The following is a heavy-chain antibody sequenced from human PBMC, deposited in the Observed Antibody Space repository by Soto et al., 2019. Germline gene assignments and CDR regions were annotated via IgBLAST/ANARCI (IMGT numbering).Heavy chain of an antibody. CDR3: ARGIRIYYAMDV. Sequence: VQLVESGGGLVQPGGSLRLSCEVSGFTFSSHWMHWVRQVPGKGLVWVSRLNGDGTTTNYADSVKGRFTISRDNAKNTVYLQMSGLRAEDTAVYYCARGIRIYYAMDVWGQGTTVTVSS. D-gene: IGHD2-15*01. CDR2: LNGDGTTT. V-gene: IGHV3-74*01. CDR1: GFTFSSHW. J-gene: IGHJ6*02.